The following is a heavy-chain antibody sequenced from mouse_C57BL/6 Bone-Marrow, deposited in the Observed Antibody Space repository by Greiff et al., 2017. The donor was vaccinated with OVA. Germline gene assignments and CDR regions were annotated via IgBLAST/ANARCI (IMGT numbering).Heavy chain of an antibody. V-gene: IGHV1-81*01. CDR3: AKGCGSPLDV. J-gene: IGHJ1*03. CDR2: IHPRSGNT. Sequence: QVQLQQSGAELARPGASVKLSCKASGYTFTSYGISWVKQRTGQGLEWIGEIHPRSGNTYYNEKFKGKATLTADKSSSTAYMELRSLTSGDSAVYFGAKGCGSPLDVWGTGTTVTVSA. D-gene: IGHD1-1*01. CDR1: GYTFTSYG.